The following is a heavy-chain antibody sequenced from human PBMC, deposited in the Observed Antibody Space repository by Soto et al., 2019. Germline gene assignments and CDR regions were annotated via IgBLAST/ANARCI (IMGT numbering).Heavy chain of an antibody. CDR1: GFTFSNYA. V-gene: IGHV3-23*01. J-gene: IGHJ6*02. CDR3: VKDRGSSSSHYYYYYGMDV. CDR2: IGGNGGGT. Sequence: PGGSLRLSCAASGFTFSNYAMTWVRQAPGKGLDWVSTIGGNGGGTYYADPVKGRFTISRDNSKNTLYLQMSSLRAEDTAVYYCVKDRGSSSSHYYYYYGMDVWGQGTTVTVSS. D-gene: IGHD6-6*01.